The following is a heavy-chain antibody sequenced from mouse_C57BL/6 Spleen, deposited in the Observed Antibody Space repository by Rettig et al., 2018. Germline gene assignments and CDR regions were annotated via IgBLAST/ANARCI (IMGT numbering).Heavy chain of an antibody. CDR3: ARRGNSISLYAMDY. CDR2: IYWDDDK. V-gene: IGHV8-12*01. D-gene: IGHD2-10*02. J-gene: IGHJ4*01. Sequence: LAHIYWDDDKRYNPSLKSRLTISKDTSRNQVFLKITSVDTADTATYYCARRGNSISLYAMDYWGQGTSVTVSS.